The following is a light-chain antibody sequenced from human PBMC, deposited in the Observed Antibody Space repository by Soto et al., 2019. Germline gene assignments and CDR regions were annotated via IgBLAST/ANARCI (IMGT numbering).Light chain of an antibody. CDR2: VNSDGSH. Sequence: QRVLTQSPSDSASLGASVKLTCTLSSGHSNYAIAWHQQQPEKGPRYLMKVNSDGSHRKGDGIPDRFSGSSSGAQRYLTISSLQSEDEADYYCQTWGTGIRVFGTGTKVTVL. CDR1: SGHSNYA. V-gene: IGLV4-69*01. CDR3: QTWGTGIRV. J-gene: IGLJ1*01.